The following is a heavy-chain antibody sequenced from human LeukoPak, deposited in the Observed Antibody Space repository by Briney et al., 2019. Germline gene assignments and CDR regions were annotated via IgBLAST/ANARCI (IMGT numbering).Heavy chain of an antibody. D-gene: IGHD5-12*01. CDR3: ARDRRSPHSAHEWGHLDI. V-gene: IGHV3-11*01. J-gene: IGHJ4*02. Sequence: DSVKGRFTISRDNAKRSLYLQMDRLRAEDTAVYYCARDRRSPHSAHEWGHLDIWGQGTLVAVSS.